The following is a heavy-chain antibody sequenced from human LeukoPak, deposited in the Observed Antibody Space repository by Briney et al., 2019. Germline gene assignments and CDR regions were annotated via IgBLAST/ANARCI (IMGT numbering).Heavy chain of an antibody. D-gene: IGHD3-9*01. CDR1: GFTFSSYA. J-gene: IGHJ4*02. CDR3: ARGVLRYFDWPDY. V-gene: IGHV3-30*04. Sequence: GGPLRLSCAASGFTFSSYALHWVRQAPGKGLEGVAVIYYDGSNKYYADSVKGRFTISRDNSKNTLYLQMSSLRAEDTAVYYCARGVLRYFDWPDYWGQGTLVTVSS. CDR2: IYYDGSNK.